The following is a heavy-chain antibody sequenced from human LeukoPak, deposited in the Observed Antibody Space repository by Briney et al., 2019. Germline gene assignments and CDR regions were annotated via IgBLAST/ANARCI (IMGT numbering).Heavy chain of an antibody. Sequence: PGGSLRLSCAASGFTFADYAMHWVRQAPGKGLEWVSLISGGGGFTYYADSVKGRFTISRDNAKNSLYLQMNNLRAEDTAVYYCARVYWNYFDYWGQGTLVTVSS. J-gene: IGHJ4*02. CDR2: ISGGGGFT. D-gene: IGHD1-1*01. V-gene: IGHV3-43*02. CDR3: ARVYWNYFDY. CDR1: GFTFADYA.